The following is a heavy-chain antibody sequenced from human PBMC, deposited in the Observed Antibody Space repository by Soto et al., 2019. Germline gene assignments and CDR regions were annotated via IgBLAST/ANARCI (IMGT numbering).Heavy chain of an antibody. CDR3: AHRPRYDFWSQKFLLNWFDP. D-gene: IGHD3-3*01. Sequence: SGPTLVNPTQTLTLTCTFSGFSLSTSGVGVGWIRQPPGKALEWLALIYWNDDKRYSPSLKSRLTITKDTSKNQVVLTMTNMDPVDTATYYCAHRPRYDFWSQKFLLNWFDPWGQGTLVTVSS. CDR2: IYWNDDK. J-gene: IGHJ5*02. V-gene: IGHV2-5*01. CDR1: GFSLSTSGVG.